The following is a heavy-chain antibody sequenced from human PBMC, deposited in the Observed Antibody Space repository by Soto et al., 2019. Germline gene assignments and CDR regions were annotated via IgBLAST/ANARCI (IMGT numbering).Heavy chain of an antibody. D-gene: IGHD7-27*01. CDR1: GGSISPYY. V-gene: IGHV4-59*08. CDR3: ARRGDWGSDEFDY. Sequence: QVQLQESGPGLVKPSETLSLTCTVSGGSISPYYWCWIRQPPGKGLEWIGYIYYSGSTSYNPSLNNRVTIAVDTSKNQFSLNLSSMTATDTAVYYCARRGDWGSDEFDYWGQGTLVTVSS. CDR2: IYYSGST. J-gene: IGHJ4*02.